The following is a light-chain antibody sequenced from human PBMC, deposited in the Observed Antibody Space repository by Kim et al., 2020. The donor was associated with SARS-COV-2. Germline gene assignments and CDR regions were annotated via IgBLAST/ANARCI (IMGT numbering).Light chain of an antibody. J-gene: IGLJ2*01. CDR2: YDS. CDR1: NIGSKS. V-gene: IGLV3-21*04. CDR3: QVWDSSSDQWV. Sequence: SYDLTQPPSVSVAPGKTARITCGGNNIGSKSVHWYQQKPGQAPVLVIYYDSDRPSGIPERFSGSNSGNTATLTISRVEAGDEADYYCQVWDSSSDQWVFGGGTQLTVL.